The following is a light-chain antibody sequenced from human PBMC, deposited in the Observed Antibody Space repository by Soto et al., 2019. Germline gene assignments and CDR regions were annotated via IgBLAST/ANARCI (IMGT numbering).Light chain of an antibody. CDR3: QQYGSSVT. Sequence: DIVLTQSTGTLSLSPGERATLSCRASQSVRSRYLAWYQQKAGQAPRLLIYDASRRGTGIPDRFSGSGSGTDFTLTISRLEPEDFAVYYCQQYGSSVTFGGGTKVEIK. J-gene: IGKJ4*01. CDR2: DAS. CDR1: QSVRSRY. V-gene: IGKV3-20*01.